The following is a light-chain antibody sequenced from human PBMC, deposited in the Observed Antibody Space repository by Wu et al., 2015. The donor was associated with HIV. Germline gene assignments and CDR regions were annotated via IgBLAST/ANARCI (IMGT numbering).Light chain of an antibody. CDR3: QQRDGWPLT. Sequence: VLTQSPGTLSLSSGQRATLSCRASQNITNYLAWYQQRLGQPPRLLIYDVFNRATGTPVRFSGSGSATAFLLTISSLEPEDSAVYYCQQRDGWPLTFGGGPGGDQT. V-gene: IGKV3-11*01. CDR2: DVF. J-gene: IGKJ4*01. CDR1: QNITNY.